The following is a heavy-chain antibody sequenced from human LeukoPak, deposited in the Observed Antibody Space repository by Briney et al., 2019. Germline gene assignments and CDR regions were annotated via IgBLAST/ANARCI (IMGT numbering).Heavy chain of an antibody. CDR1: GFTFSSLW. D-gene: IGHD6-6*01. CDR2: INQDGGTT. J-gene: IGHJ4*02. CDR3: ARAPHIAARPGYFDY. Sequence: GSLRLSCAASGFTFSSLWMSWVRQAPGRGPEWVANINQDGGTTYYVASVKGRFTISRDNAKNSLYLQMNSLRAEDTAVYYCARAPHIAARPGYFDYWGQGTLVTVSS. V-gene: IGHV3-7*01.